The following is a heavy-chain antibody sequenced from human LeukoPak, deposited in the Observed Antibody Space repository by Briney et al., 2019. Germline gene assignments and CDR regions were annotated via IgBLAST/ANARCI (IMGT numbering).Heavy chain of an antibody. J-gene: IGHJ5*02. Sequence: GGSLRLSCAASGFTLSNYAMTWFRQAPGKGLEWVYSVSGSGGTTYYADSVRGRFTVSRDNSNNNLYLRMNSLRAEDTAMYYCARESAVAVIPTAWFDPWGQGTLVTVSS. CDR3: ARESAVAVIPTAWFDP. D-gene: IGHD2-21*01. CDR1: GFTLSNYA. V-gene: IGHV3-23*01. CDR2: VSGSGGTT.